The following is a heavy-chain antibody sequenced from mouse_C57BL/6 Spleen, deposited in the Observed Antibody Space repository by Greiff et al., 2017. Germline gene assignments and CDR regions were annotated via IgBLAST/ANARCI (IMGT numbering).Heavy chain of an antibody. D-gene: IGHD2-5*01. CDR1: GFTFSDYY. Sequence: EVHLVESEGGLVQPGSSMKLSCTSSGFTFSDYYMAWVRQVPEKGLEWVANINYDGSSTYYLDSLKSRFIISRDNAKNILYLQMSSLKSEDTATYYCARALYSNSFDYWGQGTTLTVSS. J-gene: IGHJ2*01. CDR2: INYDGSST. CDR3: ARALYSNSFDY. V-gene: IGHV5-16*01.